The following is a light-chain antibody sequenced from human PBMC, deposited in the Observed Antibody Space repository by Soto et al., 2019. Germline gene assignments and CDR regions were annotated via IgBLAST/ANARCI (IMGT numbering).Light chain of an antibody. J-gene: IGKJ4*01. CDR2: LGS. Sequence: DFVMTQSPLSLPVTPGEPASISCRSSQSLLQSNGYNYLDWYLQKPGQSPQLLIYLGSNRASGVPDRFSVSGSGTDFTLKISRVEAEDVGVYYCMQALQTPFTFGGGTKVEIK. CDR3: MQALQTPFT. CDR1: QSLLQSNGYNY. V-gene: IGKV2-28*01.